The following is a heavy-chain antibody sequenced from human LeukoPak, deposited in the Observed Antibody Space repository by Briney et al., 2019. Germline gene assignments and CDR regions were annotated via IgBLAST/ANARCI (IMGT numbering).Heavy chain of an antibody. CDR1: GGSMKNYY. Sequence: PSETLSLTCTVSGGSMKNYYWSWIRQPPGKGLEWIAYINDNGHSGYNPSLESRVTISVDTSKNHFSLRLRSVTAADTAAYYCARESADCVRGSFSDYWGQGILVTVSS. V-gene: IGHV4-59*12. CDR2: INDNGHS. CDR3: ARESADCVRGSFSDY. D-gene: IGHD2-21*01. J-gene: IGHJ4*02.